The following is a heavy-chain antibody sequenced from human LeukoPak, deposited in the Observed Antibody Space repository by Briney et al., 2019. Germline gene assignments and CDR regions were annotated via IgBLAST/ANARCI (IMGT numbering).Heavy chain of an antibody. CDR2: ISGSGGST. CDR1: GFTFSSYA. V-gene: IGHV3-23*01. Sequence: GGSLRLSCAASGFTFSSYAMSWVRQAPGKGLEWVSAISGSGGSTYYADSVKGRSTISRDNAKNSLYLQMNSLRAEDTAVYYCARGWEDAFDIWGQGTMVTVSS. J-gene: IGHJ3*02. D-gene: IGHD1-26*01. CDR3: ARGWEDAFDI.